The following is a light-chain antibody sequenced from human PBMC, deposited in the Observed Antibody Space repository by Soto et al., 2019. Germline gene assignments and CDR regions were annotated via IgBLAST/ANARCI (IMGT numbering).Light chain of an antibody. CDR2: EVS. CDR3: NACTGSSTLYV. V-gene: IGLV2-14*01. Sequence: QSALTQPASVSGSPGQSITISCTGTSSDVGAYNYVSWYQHHPGKAPKLMIYEVSNRPSGVSNRFSGSKSGNTASLTISGLQAPDEADYYCNACTGSSTLYVFGTGTKGTVL. J-gene: IGLJ1*01. CDR1: SSDVGAYNY.